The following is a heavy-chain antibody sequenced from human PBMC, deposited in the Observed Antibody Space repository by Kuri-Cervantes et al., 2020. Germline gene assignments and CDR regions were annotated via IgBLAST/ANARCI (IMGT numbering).Heavy chain of an antibody. CDR3: ARDLWGIAAAGTPYYYYGMDV. Sequence: GGSLRLSCAASGFTFSDYYMSWIRQAPGKGLEWVSYISSSGSTIYYADSVKGRFTISRDNAKNSLYLQMNSLRAEDTAVYYRARDLWGIAAAGTPYYYYGMDVWGQGTTVTVSS. D-gene: IGHD6-13*01. CDR2: ISSSGSTI. V-gene: IGHV3-11*01. CDR1: GFTFSDYY. J-gene: IGHJ6*02.